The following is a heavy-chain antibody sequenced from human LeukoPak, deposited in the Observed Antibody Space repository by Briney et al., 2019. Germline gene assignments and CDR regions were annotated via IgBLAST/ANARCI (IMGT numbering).Heavy chain of an antibody. CDR2: ISSSSTDV. CDR3: ARLLGQGHDYRAFDY. Sequence: GGSLGLSCAASGFTFSGYGINWVRQAPGKGLEWVSSISSSSTDVYYADSVRGRFTVSRDTAKKLVSLQMNSLRVEDTAVYYCARLLGQGHDYRAFDYWGQGTLVTVSS. CDR1: GFTFSGYG. D-gene: IGHD4-11*01. V-gene: IGHV3-21*01. J-gene: IGHJ4*02.